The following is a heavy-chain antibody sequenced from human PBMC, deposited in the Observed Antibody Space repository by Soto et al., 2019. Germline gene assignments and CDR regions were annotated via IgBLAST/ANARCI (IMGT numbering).Heavy chain of an antibody. V-gene: IGHV1-18*01. CDR1: GYNFTSYG. J-gene: IGHJ4*02. CDR2: ISAYNGNT. D-gene: IGHD5-12*01. CDR3: DRYSHFKRWLQLEGY. Sequence: QVQLVQSGAEVKKPGASVKVSCKASGYNFTSYGISWVRQAPGQGLEWMGWISAYNGNTNYAQKLQGRVTMTTDTSTITAYMDLRSVRSDDTAVYYCDRYSHFKRWLQLEGYWGQGTLVTVSS.